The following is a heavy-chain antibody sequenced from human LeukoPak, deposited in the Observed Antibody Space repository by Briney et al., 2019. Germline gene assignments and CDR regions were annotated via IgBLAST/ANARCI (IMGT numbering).Heavy chain of an antibody. CDR2: IWYDGSDS. V-gene: IGHV3-33*01. CDR1: GFTFRTYG. CDR3: ARDYGGHGY. Sequence: PGRSLRLSCATSGFTFRTYGMHWVRQAPGKGLEWVAIIWYDGSDSYYADSVKGRFTISRDNSKSTLYLQMNSLRVEDTAVYYCARDYGGHGYWGQGTLVTVSS. J-gene: IGHJ4*02. D-gene: IGHD4-23*01.